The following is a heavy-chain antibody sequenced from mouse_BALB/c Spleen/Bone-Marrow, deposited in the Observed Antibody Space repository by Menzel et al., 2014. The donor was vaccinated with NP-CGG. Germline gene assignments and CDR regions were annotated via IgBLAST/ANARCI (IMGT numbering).Heavy chain of an antibody. CDR1: GFNIKDTY. CDR2: IDPANGNT. CDR3: ARWEYNAMDD. J-gene: IGHJ4*01. V-gene: IGHV14-3*02. Sequence: VQLKQSGAELVKPGASVKLSCTASGFNIKDTYMHWVKQRPEQGLEWIGRIDPANGNTNYDPKFQGKATITADTSSNTAYLQLSSLTSEDTAVYYCARWEYNAMDDWGQGTSVTVSS. D-gene: IGHD4-1*01.